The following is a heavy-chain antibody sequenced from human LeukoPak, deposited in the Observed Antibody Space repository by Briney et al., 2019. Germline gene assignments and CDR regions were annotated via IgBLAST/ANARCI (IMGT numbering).Heavy chain of an antibody. V-gene: IGHV3-23*01. D-gene: IGHD2-21*01. CDR2: ISNSGGST. CDR1: VVIFSKYA. CDR3: AKLLGTIYPLWGMDV. Sequence: GGSLRLSCGVSVVIFSKYAMSWFRQAPGKGLEWVSGISNSGGSTYYADSVKGRFTISRDNSRDTLYLQMNGLRADDTAVYYCAKLLGTIYPLWGMDVWGPGTTVTVSS. J-gene: IGHJ6*02.